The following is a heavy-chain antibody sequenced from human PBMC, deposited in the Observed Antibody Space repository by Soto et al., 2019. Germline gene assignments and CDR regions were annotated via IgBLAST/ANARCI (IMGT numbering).Heavy chain of an antibody. D-gene: IGHD3-22*01. J-gene: IGHJ3*02. CDR3: SRLNYYDSSAYSAFDI. V-gene: IGHV3-73*01. CDR1: GFTFSVSA. Sequence: PGGSLRLSCAASGFTFSVSAMHWVRQTSGEGLQWVGRIRSKLNTYATEYAASVKGRFTISRDDSKNKVYLQMNSLKTEDTAVYYCSRLNYYDSSAYSAFDILGQGTMVTVSS. CDR2: IRSKLNTYAT.